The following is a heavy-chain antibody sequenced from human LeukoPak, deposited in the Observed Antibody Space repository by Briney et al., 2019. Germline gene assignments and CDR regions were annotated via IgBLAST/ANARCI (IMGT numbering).Heavy chain of an antibody. CDR2: INHSGST. V-gene: IGHV4-34*01. CDR1: GASFSGYY. CDR3: ARAGIAAAGNDY. Sequence: PSETLSLTCAVYGASFSGYYWSWIRQPPGKGLEWIGEINHSGSTNYNPSLKSRVTISVDTSKNQFSLKLSSVTAADTAVYYCARAGIAAAGNDYWGQGTLVTVSS. J-gene: IGHJ4*02. D-gene: IGHD6-13*01.